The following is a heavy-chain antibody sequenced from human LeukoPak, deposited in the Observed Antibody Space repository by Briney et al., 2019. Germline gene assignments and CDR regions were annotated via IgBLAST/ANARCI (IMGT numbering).Heavy chain of an antibody. CDR2: IYYSGST. CDR3: ARTRSRGLNWFDP. D-gene: IGHD3-16*01. V-gene: IGHV4-30-4*08. CDR1: GGSISSGDYY. Sequence: SETLSLTCTVSGGSISSGDYYWSWIRQPPGKGLEWIGYIYYSGSTYYNPSLKSRVTISVDTSKNQFSLKLSSVTAADTAVYYCARTRSRGLNWFDPRGQGTLVTVSS. J-gene: IGHJ5*02.